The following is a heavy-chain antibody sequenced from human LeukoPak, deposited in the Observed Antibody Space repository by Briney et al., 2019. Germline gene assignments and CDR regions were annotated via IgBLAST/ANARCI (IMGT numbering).Heavy chain of an antibody. J-gene: IGHJ5*02. CDR2: MNPNSGNT. CDR3: ARDGSNSEDGRFDP. CDR1: GYTFTSYD. V-gene: IGHV1-8*01. D-gene: IGHD4-11*01. Sequence: ASVKVSCKASGYTFTSYDINWVRQATGQRLEWMGWMNPNSGNTGYAQKFQGRVTMTRNTSISTAYMELSSLRSEDTAVYYCARDGSNSEDGRFDPWGQGTLVTVSS.